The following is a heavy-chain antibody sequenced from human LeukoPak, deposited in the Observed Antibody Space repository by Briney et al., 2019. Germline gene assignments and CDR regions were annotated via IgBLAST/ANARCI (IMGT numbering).Heavy chain of an antibody. CDR2: MPYDGGNK. J-gene: IGHJ5*02. CDR3: AKVGRNYGDYNGWFDP. V-gene: IGHV3-30*02. D-gene: IGHD4-17*01. CDR1: GFILTDYG. Sequence: PGGSLRLSCAASGFILTDYGMHWVRQAPGKGLDWVAFMPYDGGNKYYADSVKGRFTISRDDSKNTLYLQMNTLRAEDTAVYYCAKVGRNYGDYNGWFDPWGQGTLVTVSS.